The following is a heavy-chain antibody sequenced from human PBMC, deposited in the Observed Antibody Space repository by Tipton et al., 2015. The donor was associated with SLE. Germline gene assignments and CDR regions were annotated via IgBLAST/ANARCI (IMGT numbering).Heavy chain of an antibody. V-gene: IGHV3-30*04. J-gene: IGHJ6*03. Sequence: SLRLSCAASGFTFSSYAMHWVRQAPGKGLEWVAVISYDGSNKYYADSVKGRFTISRDNSKNTLYLQMNSLRAEDTAVYYCARAAVAGTGGGYYYYSMDVWGKGTTVTVSS. CDR2: ISYDGSNK. CDR1: GFTFSSYA. D-gene: IGHD6-19*01. CDR3: ARAAVAGTGGGYYYYSMDV.